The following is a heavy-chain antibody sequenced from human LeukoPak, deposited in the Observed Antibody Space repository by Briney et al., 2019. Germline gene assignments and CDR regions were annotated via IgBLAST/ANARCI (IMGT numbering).Heavy chain of an antibody. D-gene: IGHD4/OR15-4a*01. CDR1: GGSIRSYY. CDR2: IHYSGSA. CDR3: ARLTMPTGPGDY. V-gene: IGHV4-59*08. Sequence: SETLSLTCSVSGGSIRSYYWSWIPQPPGKGREWIGYIHYSGSANYNPSIKSRVNISVDPSKNILSLKLTSVTAADTGVYYCARLTMPTGPGDYWGQGTLVTVSS. J-gene: IGHJ4*02.